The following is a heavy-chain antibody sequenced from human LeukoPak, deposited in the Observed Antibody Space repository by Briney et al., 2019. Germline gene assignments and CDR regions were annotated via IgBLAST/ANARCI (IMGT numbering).Heavy chain of an antibody. D-gene: IGHD3-10*01. J-gene: IGHJ4*02. V-gene: IGHV1-8*02. CDR3: ARGLGSGNYYKL. CDR1: GYTFTSYD. CDR2: MNPNSGNT. Sequence: EASVKVSCKASGYTFTSYDINWVRQATGQGLEWMGWMNPNSGNTGYAQKFQGRVTMTRDTSTSTVYMELSSLRFEDTAVYYCARGLGSGNYYKLWGQGTLVTVSS.